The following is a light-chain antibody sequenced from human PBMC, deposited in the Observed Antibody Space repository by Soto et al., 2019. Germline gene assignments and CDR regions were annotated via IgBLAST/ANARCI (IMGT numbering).Light chain of an antibody. CDR2: WAS. CDR3: QQYYSTPWT. V-gene: IGKV4-1*01. Sequence: DIVMTQSPDSLAVSPGERATINCKSSQSVLYSSNNKNYLAWYQQKPGQPPKLLIYWASTRESGVPDRFSGSESGTDLTLTISSLQAEDGAVYYGQQYYSTPWTFGQGTKVDI. CDR1: QSVLYSSNNKNY. J-gene: IGKJ1*01.